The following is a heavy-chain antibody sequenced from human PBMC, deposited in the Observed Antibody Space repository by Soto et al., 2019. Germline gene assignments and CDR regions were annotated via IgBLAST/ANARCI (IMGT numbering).Heavy chain of an antibody. CDR1: GYTFSDYY. CDR3: AKDRGVQLWADYYYYGMDV. J-gene: IGHJ6*02. CDR2: IDTSGTKI. D-gene: IGHD5-18*01. Sequence: GGFLRLSCAASGYTFSDYYMSWIRQAPGKGLEWISYIDTSGTKIYYADSVKGRFTISRDNSKNTLYLQMNSLRAEDTAVYYCAKDRGVQLWADYYYYGMDVWGQGTTVTVSS. V-gene: IGHV3-11*01.